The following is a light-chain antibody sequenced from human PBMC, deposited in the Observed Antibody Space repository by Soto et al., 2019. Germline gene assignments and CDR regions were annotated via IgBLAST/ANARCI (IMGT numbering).Light chain of an antibody. V-gene: IGLV2-11*01. CDR1: SSDIGGYNY. Sequence: QSALTQPPSVSGSPGQSVTISCTGTSSDIGGYNYVSWYQQLPGKAPKLMIYDVSKRPSGVPDRFSGSNSGNTASLTISGLQAADEADSYCSSYAGTPHVFGTGTQLTVL. J-gene: IGLJ1*01. CDR3: SSYAGTPHV. CDR2: DVS.